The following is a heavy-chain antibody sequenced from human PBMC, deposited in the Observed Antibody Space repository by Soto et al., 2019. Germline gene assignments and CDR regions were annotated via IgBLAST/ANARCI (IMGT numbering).Heavy chain of an antibody. CDR3: VKDMENGYNPYYYYGMDV. J-gene: IGHJ6*02. V-gene: IGHV3-9*01. CDR1: GFNFNDYG. CDR2: ISWNSVSI. D-gene: IGHD3-10*01. Sequence: EVQLVESGGDLVQPGRSLRLSCAASGFNFNDYGMHWVRQAPGKGLEWVSSISWNSVSIGYADSVKGRFTISRDNAKNSLYLQMNTLRAEDTALYYCVKDMENGYNPYYYYGMDVWGQGTTVTVSS.